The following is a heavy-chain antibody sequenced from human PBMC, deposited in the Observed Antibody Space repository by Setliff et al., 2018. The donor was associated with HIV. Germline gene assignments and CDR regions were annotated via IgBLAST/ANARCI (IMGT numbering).Heavy chain of an antibody. CDR2: IYPGGSDI. CDR1: GYSSTKYW. V-gene: IGHV5-51*01. Sequence: SLKISCKGSGYSSTKYWIGWVRQMPGKGLEWMGLIYPGGSDIRYSPSFQGQVTISADKSISTAYLQWSSLKASDTAMYYCARQASYVLDPWGQGTLVTVSS. CDR3: ARQASYVLDP. J-gene: IGHJ5*02. D-gene: IGHD1-26*01.